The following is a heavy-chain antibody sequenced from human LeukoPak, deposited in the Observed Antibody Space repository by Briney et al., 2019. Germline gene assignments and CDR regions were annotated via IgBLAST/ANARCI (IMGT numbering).Heavy chain of an antibody. Sequence: ASVKVSCKASGYTFTSYGISWVRQAPGRGLEWMGWISAYNGNTNYAQKLQGRVTMTTDTSTSTAYMELRSLRSDDTAVYYCARDIVVVPAASIVYYYYGMDVWGQGTTVTVSS. CDR3: ARDIVVVPAASIVYYYYGMDV. J-gene: IGHJ6*02. CDR1: GYTFTSYG. CDR2: ISAYNGNT. V-gene: IGHV1-18*01. D-gene: IGHD2-2*01.